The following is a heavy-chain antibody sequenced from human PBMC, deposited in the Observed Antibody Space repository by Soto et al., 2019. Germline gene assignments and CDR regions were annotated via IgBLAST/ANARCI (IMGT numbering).Heavy chain of an antibody. CDR3: VSRTVIIFNAFDI. V-gene: IGHV4-28*02. D-gene: IGHD2-21*01. CDR1: GNFISSSQW. CDR2: NNYSEKI. J-gene: IGHJ3*02. Sequence: SLTCRVSGNFISSSQWWGWIRQTPGKGLKRIGHNNYSEKIYNNPSLKSRVTISLDTSKNQLYLKLRSVTAADMSVYYCVSRTVIIFNAFDIWGQGTMVTISS.